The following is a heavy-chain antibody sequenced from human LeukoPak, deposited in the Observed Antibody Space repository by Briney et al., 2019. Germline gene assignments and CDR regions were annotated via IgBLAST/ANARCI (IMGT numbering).Heavy chain of an antibody. CDR1: GFTFSSYG. V-gene: IGHV3-33*01. CDR2: IWYDGSNK. D-gene: IGHD1/OR15-1a*01. Sequence: TGGSLRLSCAASGFTFSSYGMHWVRQAPGKGLEWVAVIWYDGSNKHYADSVKGRFAISRDNSKNTLYLQMSSLRAEDTAVYYCARDQTGTDYAMDVWGQGTTVTVSS. CDR3: ARDQTGTDYAMDV. J-gene: IGHJ6*02.